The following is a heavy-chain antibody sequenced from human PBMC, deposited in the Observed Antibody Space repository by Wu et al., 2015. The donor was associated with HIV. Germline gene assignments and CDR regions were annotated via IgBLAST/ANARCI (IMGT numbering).Heavy chain of an antibody. J-gene: IGHJ4*02. V-gene: IGHV1-2*02. CDR1: GYTFTAFY. CDR2: INPNSGFT. D-gene: IGHD3-10*01. CDR3: ARVGTLLRGVSFLVY. Sequence: QVQLVQSGAEVKKPGASVKVSCKASGYTFTAFYIHWVRQAPGQGLEWLGWINPNSGFTQLAQTFQGRVTMTRDTSINTVDMDLSALRSDDTAIYYCARVGTLLRGVSFLVYWGQGTLVTVSS.